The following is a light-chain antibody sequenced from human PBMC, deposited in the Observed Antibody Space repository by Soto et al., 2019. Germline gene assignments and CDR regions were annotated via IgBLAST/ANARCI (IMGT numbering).Light chain of an antibody. CDR2: GSS. CDR1: QSVSNNY. V-gene: IGKV3-20*01. Sequence: EVVLTQSPGTLSLSPGERATVSCRASQSVSNNYVAWYQQKPGQAPRLLIFGSSDRATGIPDRFSGSGSGPDFTLTISRLEPEDFAVYFCQQYGSSPPHTFGQGTNLEIK. CDR3: QQYGSSPPHT. J-gene: IGKJ2*01.